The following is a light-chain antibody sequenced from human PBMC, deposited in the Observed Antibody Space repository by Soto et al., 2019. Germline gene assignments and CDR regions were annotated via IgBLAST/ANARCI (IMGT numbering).Light chain of an antibody. Sequence: QSVLTQPASVSGSPGQSITISCTGTSSDVGGYNYVSWYQQHPGKAPKLMIYDVSNRPSGVSNRFSGSKSGNTASLTISGLQAEDEADYYCSSYTSRSTVVFGGGTQVT. J-gene: IGLJ2*01. CDR2: DVS. CDR3: SSYTSRSTVV. V-gene: IGLV2-14*01. CDR1: SSDVGGYNY.